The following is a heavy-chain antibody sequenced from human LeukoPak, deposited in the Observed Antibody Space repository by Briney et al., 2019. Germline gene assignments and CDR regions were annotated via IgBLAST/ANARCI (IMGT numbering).Heavy chain of an antibody. V-gene: IGHV3-21*01. CDR2: ITTSSYI. J-gene: IGHJ4*02. CDR1: GFTFSSYS. CDR3: ARRAGNSSAYDH. D-gene: IGHD3-22*01. Sequence: GGCLRLSCAASGFTFSSYSMNWVRQAPGKGLEWVSSITTSSYIYYADSVKGRFTISRDNAKNSLYLQMNSLRAEDTAVYYCARRAGNSSAYDHWGQGTLVTVSS.